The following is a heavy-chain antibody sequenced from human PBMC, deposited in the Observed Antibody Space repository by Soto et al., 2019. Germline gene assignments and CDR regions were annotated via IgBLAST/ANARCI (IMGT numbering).Heavy chain of an antibody. CDR2: ISPKSGGT. CDR3: TTDAFYYNSSVYHTGFHS. CDR1: GYTFSDYY. J-gene: IGHJ3*02. D-gene: IGHD3-22*01. V-gene: IGHV1-2*02. Sequence: QVQLVQSGAEVQKPGASVKVSCKASGYTFSDYYVHWVRQAPGQGLEWMGGISPKSGGTKYAQKYQGRITMTRDTSIFPAYMELSRLRSDDTALYYCTTDAFYYNSSVYHTGFHSWGQGTLVTVSS.